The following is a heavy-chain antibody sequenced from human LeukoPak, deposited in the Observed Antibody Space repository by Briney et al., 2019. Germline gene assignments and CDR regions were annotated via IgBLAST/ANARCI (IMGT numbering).Heavy chain of an antibody. CDR1: GFTFSSYG. CDR2: IWYDGSNK. D-gene: IGHD1-26*01. J-gene: IGHJ4*02. V-gene: IGHV3-33*06. Sequence: GGSLRLSCAASGFTFSSYGMHWVRQAPGKGLEWVAVIWYDGSNKYYADSVKGLFTISRDNSKNTLYLQMNSLRAEDTAVYYCAKALGSYLDYWGQGTLVTVSS. CDR3: AKALGSYLDY.